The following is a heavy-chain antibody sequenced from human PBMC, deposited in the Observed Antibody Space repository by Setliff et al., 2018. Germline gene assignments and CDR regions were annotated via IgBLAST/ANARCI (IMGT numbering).Heavy chain of an antibody. D-gene: IGHD3-10*02. CDR2: IRDTGTTV. J-gene: IGHJ6*03. CDR3: VRDDVRGYYMDV. CDR1: GFTFNTYL. V-gene: IGHV3-48*01. Sequence: GGSLRLSCAASGFTFNTYLMNWVRQAPGKGLEWVSHIRDTGTTVHYADSVKGRFTISRDNAKNSLYLQMNSLRAEDAAVYYCVRDDVRGYYMDVWGKGTTVTVSS.